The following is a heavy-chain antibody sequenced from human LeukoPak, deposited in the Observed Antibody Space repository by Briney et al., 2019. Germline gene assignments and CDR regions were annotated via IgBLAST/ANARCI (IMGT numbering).Heavy chain of an antibody. CDR2: IYPGDSDT. CDR3: ARESHYDAVSAGYYYGMDV. CDR1: GYSFTSYW. D-gene: IGHD5-12*01. Sequence: GEPLKISCKGSGYSFTSYWIGWVRQMPGKGLEWMGIIYPGDSDTRYSPSFQGQVTISADKSISTAYLQWSSLKASDTAMYYCARESHYDAVSAGYYYGMDVWGQGTTVTVSS. J-gene: IGHJ6*02. V-gene: IGHV5-51*01.